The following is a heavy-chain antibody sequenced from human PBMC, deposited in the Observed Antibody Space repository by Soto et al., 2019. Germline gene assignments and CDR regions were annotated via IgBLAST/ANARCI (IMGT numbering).Heavy chain of an antibody. V-gene: IGHV3-7*01. CDR3: ARAASSSWPY. CDR1: GFTFKTYW. Sequence: EVHLVESGGGLVQPGGSLRLSCAASGFTFKTYWMTWVRQAPGKGLEWVANINEDGSQKYYVDSVKGRFTISRDNAKNSLYLQMNSLRDEDTAVYYCARAASSSWPYWGQGTLVTVSS. J-gene: IGHJ4*02. D-gene: IGHD6-13*01. CDR2: INEDGSQK.